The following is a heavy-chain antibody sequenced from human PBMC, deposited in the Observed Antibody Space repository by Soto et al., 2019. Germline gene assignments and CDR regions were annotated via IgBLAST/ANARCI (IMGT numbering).Heavy chain of an antibody. CDR1: GGSFSGYY. CDR3: ARGRVSSGWFRDY. CDR2: INHSGST. D-gene: IGHD6-19*01. J-gene: IGHJ4*02. Sequence: SETLSLTCGVYGGSFSGYYWSWIRQPPGKGLEWIGEINHSGSTNYNPSLKSRVTISVDTSKNQFSLKLSSVTAADTAVYYCARGRVSSGWFRDYWGQGTLVTVSS. V-gene: IGHV4-34*01.